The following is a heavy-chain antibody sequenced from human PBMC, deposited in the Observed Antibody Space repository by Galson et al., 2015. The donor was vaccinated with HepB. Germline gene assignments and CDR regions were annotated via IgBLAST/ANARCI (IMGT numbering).Heavy chain of an antibody. J-gene: IGHJ3*01. V-gene: IGHV3-30*02. Sequence: LRLSCAASGFTFSSYGMHWVRQAPGKGLEWVTFIQYDGNNEFYADSVKGRFTISRDNSKNTLYLRMSSLTAEDTAVYFCAKGSEMAGGIAFDFWGQGTMVTVSS. CDR1: GFTFSSYG. CDR2: IQYDGNNE. D-gene: IGHD5-24*01. CDR3: AKGSEMAGGIAFDF.